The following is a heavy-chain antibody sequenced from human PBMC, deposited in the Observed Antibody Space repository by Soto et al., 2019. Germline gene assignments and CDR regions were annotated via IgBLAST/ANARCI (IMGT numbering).Heavy chain of an antibody. J-gene: IGHJ4*02. CDR2: ISYDGSNK. CDR1: GFTFSSYA. D-gene: IGHD3-3*01. V-gene: IGHV3-30-3*01. CDR3: ARGYDFWSGYIDC. Sequence: QVQLVESGGGVVQPGRSLRLSCAASGFTFSSYAMHWVRQAPGKGLEWVAVISYDGSNKYYADSVKGRFTISRDNSKNTLYLQVNSLRAEDTAVYHCARGYDFWSGYIDCWGQGTLVTVSS.